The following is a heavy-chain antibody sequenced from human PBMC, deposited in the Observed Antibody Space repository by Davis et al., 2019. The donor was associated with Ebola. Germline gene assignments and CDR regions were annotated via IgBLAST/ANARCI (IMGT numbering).Heavy chain of an antibody. CDR3: ARSGDVAGSYYSLFV. J-gene: IGHJ4*02. D-gene: IGHD3-10*01. CDR1: GFTFSDYT. CDR2: IAGDTSSI. Sequence: GESLKISCAATGFTFSDYTLNWVRLAPGKGLEWVSSIAGDTSSIYYAAPVKGRFTISRDNAKTSLYLQMSSLRLDDTAIYYCARSGDVAGSYYSLFVWGQGTRVTVSS. V-gene: IGHV3-21*04.